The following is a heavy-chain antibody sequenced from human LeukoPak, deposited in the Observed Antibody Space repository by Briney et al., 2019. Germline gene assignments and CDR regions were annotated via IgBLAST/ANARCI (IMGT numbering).Heavy chain of an antibody. V-gene: IGHV3-9*01. CDR2: ISWNSGSI. Sequence: GRSLRLSCAASGFTFDDYAMHWARQAPGKGLEWVSGISWNSGSIGYADSVKGRFTISRDNAKKSLYLQMNSLRIEDTALYYCVKESHWALDIWGQGTVVSVSS. J-gene: IGHJ3*02. CDR1: GFTFDDYA. CDR3: VKESHWALDI.